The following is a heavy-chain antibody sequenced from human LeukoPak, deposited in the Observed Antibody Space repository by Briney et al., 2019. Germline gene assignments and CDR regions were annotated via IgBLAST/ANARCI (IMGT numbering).Heavy chain of an antibody. J-gene: IGHJ4*02. CDR2: INPSGGST. D-gene: IGHD3-22*01. CDR1: GYTFTSYD. V-gene: IGHV1-46*01. Sequence: ASVKVSCKASGYTFTSYDINWVRQAPGQGLEWLGIINPSGGSTSYAQKFQGRVTMTRDTSTSTVYMELSSLRSEDTAVYYCARVSLPYYDSSGYSRYYFDYWGQGTLVTVSS. CDR3: ARVSLPYYDSSGYSRYYFDY.